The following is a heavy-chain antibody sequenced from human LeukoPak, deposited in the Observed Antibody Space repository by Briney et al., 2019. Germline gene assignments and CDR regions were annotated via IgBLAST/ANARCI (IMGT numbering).Heavy chain of an antibody. CDR1: GYTFTDYF. D-gene: IGHD6-13*01. CDR2: INPNSGAT. CDR3: ARAQYLTAPAGTFANS. Sequence: GASVKVSCKASGYTFTDYFLHWVRRAPGQEFELMGWINPNSGATHYIQSFRGRVTMTRDTSLSIAYLQLNSLTSDDTAMYYCARAQYLTAPAGTFANSWGQGTLVTVSS. J-gene: IGHJ4*02. V-gene: IGHV1-2*02.